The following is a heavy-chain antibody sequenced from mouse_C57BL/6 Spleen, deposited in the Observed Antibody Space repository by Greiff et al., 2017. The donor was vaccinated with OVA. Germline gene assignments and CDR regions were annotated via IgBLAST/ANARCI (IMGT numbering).Heavy chain of an antibody. D-gene: IGHD1-1*01. CDR3: TTVGYGSSYVGYYFDY. V-gene: IGHV14-4*01. J-gene: IGHJ2*01. CDR2: IDPENGDT. CDR1: GFNIKDDY. Sequence: EVKLQESGAELVRPGASVKLSCTASGFNIKDDYMHWVKQRPEQGLEWIGWIDPENGDTEYASKFQGKATITADTSSNTAYLQLSSLTSEDTAVYYCTTVGYGSSYVGYYFDYWGQGTTLTVSS.